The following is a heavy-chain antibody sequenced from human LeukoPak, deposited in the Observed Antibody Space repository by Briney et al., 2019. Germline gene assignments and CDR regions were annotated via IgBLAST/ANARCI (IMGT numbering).Heavy chain of an antibody. CDR3: AKDMNDYGDYGLEAHPFDY. V-gene: IGHV3-30*02. D-gene: IGHD4-17*01. CDR1: GFTFSSYG. CDR2: IRYDGSNK. Sequence: GGFLRLSCAASGFTFSSYGIHWVRQAPGKGLEWVAFIRYDGSNKYYANSVKGRFTISRDNSKSTLYLQMNSLSAEDTAVYFCAKDMNDYGDYGLEAHPFDYWGQGTLVTVSS. J-gene: IGHJ4*02.